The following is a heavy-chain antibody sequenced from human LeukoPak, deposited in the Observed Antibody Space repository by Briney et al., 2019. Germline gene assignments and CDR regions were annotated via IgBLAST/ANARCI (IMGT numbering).Heavy chain of an antibody. CDR1: GFTFSSYS. CDR3: ARDLRDGYAYYDY. J-gene: IGHJ4*02. V-gene: IGHV3-21*01. CDR2: ISSSSSYI. Sequence: PGGSLRLSCAASGFTFSSYSMNWVRQAPGKGLEWVSSISSSSSYIYYADSVKGRFTISRDNAKNSLYLQMNSLRAEDTAVYYCARDLRDGYAYYDYWGQGTLVTVSS. D-gene: IGHD5-24*01.